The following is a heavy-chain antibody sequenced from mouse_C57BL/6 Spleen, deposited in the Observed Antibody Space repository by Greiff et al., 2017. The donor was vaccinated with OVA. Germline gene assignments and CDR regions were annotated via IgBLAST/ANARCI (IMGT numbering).Heavy chain of an antibody. CDR1: GFTFSDYG. CDR2: ISSGSSTI. J-gene: IGHJ2*01. D-gene: IGHD1-1*01. Sequence: EVKLMESGGGLVKPGGSLKLSCAASGFTFSDYGMHWVSQAPEKGLEWVAYISSGSSTIYYADTVKGRFTISRDNAKNTLYLQITSLRSEDTAMYYCARNYGSSSYYFDYWGQGTTLTVSS. V-gene: IGHV5-17*01. CDR3: ARNYGSSSYYFDY.